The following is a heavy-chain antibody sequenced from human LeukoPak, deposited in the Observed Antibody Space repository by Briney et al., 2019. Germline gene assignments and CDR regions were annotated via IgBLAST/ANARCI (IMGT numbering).Heavy chain of an antibody. J-gene: IGHJ3*02. V-gene: IGHV3-30*04. CDR1: GFTFSSYA. Sequence: PGGSLRLSCAASGFTFSSYAMHWVRQAPGKGLEWVAVISYDGSNKYYADSVKGRFTISRDNSKNTLYLQMNSLRAEDTAVYYCAKCPNIPSSVPDDAFDIWGQGTMVTVSS. CDR3: AKCPNIPSSVPDDAFDI. D-gene: IGHD3-10*01. CDR2: ISYDGSNK.